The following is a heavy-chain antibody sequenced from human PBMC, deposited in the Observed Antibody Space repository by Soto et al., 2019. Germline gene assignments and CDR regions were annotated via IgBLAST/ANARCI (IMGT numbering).Heavy chain of an antibody. J-gene: IGHJ4*02. CDR2: ISDGDGDT. CDR1: GFTFSDYA. V-gene: IGHV3-23*01. CDR3: AKGRTYFDF. Sequence: LLQSGGDLVQPGGSLRLSCAASGFTFSDYAMSWVRQAPGKGLEWVSDISDGDGDTHYADSVRGRFVISRDNSKTTLFLEMNSLRAEDAAVYYCAKGRTYFDFWGQGSLVTVSS.